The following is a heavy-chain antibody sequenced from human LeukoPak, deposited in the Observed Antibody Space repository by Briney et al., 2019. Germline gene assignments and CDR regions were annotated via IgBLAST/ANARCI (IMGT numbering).Heavy chain of an antibody. J-gene: IGHJ4*02. CDR3: ASTKEWELLGGFDY. CDR1: GFTFSSYG. V-gene: IGHV3-33*01. Sequence: PGGSLRLSCAASGFTFSSYGMHWVRQAPGKGLEWVAVIWYDGSNKYYADSVKGRFTISRDNSKNTLYLQMNSLRAEDTAVYYCASTKEWELLGGFDYWGQGTLVTVSS. D-gene: IGHD1-26*01. CDR2: IWYDGSNK.